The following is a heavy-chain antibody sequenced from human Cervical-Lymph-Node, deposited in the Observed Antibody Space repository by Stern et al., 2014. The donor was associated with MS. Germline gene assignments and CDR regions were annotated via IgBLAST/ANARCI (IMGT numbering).Heavy chain of an antibody. CDR1: GDTFSTYT. D-gene: IGHD3-3*01. J-gene: IGHJ4*02. Sequence: VQLVQSGAEVKKPGSSVNVSCKASGDTFSTYTFHWVRQAPGQGLEWMGRIITFLGVTNYAQKFQGKVTMTADKSTRTAYMELTNLRSEDTAVYYCARGGGGLPPDYWGQGTLVTVSS. V-gene: IGHV1-69*09. CDR3: ARGGGGLPPDY. CDR2: IITFLGVT.